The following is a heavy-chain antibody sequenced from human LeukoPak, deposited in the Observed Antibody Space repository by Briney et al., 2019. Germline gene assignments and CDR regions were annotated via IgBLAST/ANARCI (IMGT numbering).Heavy chain of an antibody. D-gene: IGHD5-24*01. CDR3: ARGAGMAYYWGY. V-gene: IGHV4-59*01. J-gene: IGHJ4*02. CDR2: IYYNGNT. Sequence: MTSETLSLTCTVSGGSISNYYWSWIRQSPGKGLEWIGYIYYNGNTNYKPSLKSRVVISVDTSKNQFSLKLSTVTAADTAVYYCARGAGMAYYWGYWGQGTLVTVSS. CDR1: GGSISNYY.